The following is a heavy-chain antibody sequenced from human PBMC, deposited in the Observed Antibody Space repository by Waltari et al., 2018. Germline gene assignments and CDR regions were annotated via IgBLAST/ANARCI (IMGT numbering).Heavy chain of an antibody. J-gene: IGHJ4*02. CDR1: GFTFSSYG. Sequence: QVQLVESGGGVVQPGRSLRLSCAASGFTFSSYGMPWVRQAPGKGLEWVAVISYDGSNKYYADSVKGRFTISRDNSKNTLYLQMNSLRAEDTAVYYCAKLDIVLMGMQERDYWGQGTLVTVSS. D-gene: IGHD2-8*01. CDR3: AKLDIVLMGMQERDY. V-gene: IGHV3-30*18. CDR2: ISYDGSNK.